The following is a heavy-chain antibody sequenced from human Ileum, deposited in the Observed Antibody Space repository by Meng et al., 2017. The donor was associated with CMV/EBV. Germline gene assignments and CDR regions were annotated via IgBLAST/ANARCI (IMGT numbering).Heavy chain of an antibody. V-gene: IGHV1-2*02. CDR2: IDPNSGGT. D-gene: IGHD2-2*01. CDR3: ARDDPAIVALPPARGGMDV. J-gene: IGHJ6*02. CDR1: GYTFTGDY. Sequence: ASVKVSCKASGYTFTGDYIHWVRQAPGQGLEWMGWIDPNSGGTRYAQSFQGRVSMTRDTSISTYYLEVSSLRSDDTAVYYCARDDPAIVALPPARGGMDVRGQGTSVTVSS.